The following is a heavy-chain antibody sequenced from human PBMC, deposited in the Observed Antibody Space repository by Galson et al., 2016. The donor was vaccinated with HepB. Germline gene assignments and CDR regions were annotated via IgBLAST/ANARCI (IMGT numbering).Heavy chain of an antibody. CDR1: GYSFTNYW. D-gene: IGHD2-15*01. J-gene: IGHJ4*02. CDR2: IAPSDSNT. Sequence: QSGADVKKPGESLRISCKGSGYSFTNYWITWVRQMPGKGLEWMGRIAPSDSNTNYSPSFQGHVTISIDKSISTAYLQWSSLKASDTAMYYCARRGRYCSGGTCYGNYFDYWGQGTLVTVSS. CDR3: ARRGRYCSGGTCYGNYFDY. V-gene: IGHV5-10-1*01.